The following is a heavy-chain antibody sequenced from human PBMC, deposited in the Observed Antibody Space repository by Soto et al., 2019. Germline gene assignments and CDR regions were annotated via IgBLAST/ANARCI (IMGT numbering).Heavy chain of an antibody. CDR3: ARDLGSGDIVVVQAADDYYYYYGIAV. Sequence: EQLVQSGAEVKKPGSSVKVSCKASGGTFSSYAISWVRQAPGQGLEWMGGIIPIFGTANYAQKFQGRVTITADESTSTAYMELSSLRSEDTAVYYCARDLGSGDIVVVQAADDYYYYYGIAVWGQGPTVTVSS. CDR1: GGTFSSYA. D-gene: IGHD2-2*01. V-gene: IGHV1-69*01. CDR2: IIPIFGTA. J-gene: IGHJ6*02.